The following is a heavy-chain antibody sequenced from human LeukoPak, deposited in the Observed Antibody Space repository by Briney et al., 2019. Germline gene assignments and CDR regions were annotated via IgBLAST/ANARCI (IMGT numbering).Heavy chain of an antibody. V-gene: IGHV1-8*01. J-gene: IGHJ4*02. Sequence: EASVKVSCKASGYTFTSYDINWVRQATGQGSEWMGWMNPNSGNTGYAQKFQGRVTMTRNTSISTAYMELSSLRSEDTAVYYCARVAGDSSGYVDYWGQGTLVTVSS. D-gene: IGHD3-22*01. CDR2: MNPNSGNT. CDR3: ARVAGDSSGYVDY. CDR1: GYTFTSYD.